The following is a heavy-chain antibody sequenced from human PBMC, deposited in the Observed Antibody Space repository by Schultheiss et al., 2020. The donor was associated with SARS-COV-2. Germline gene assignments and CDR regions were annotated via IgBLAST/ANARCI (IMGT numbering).Heavy chain of an antibody. CDR1: GFTFSSYA. CDR2: ISYDGSNK. CDR3: ASRRGSSWGNYYYGMDV. V-gene: IGHV3-30*07. Sequence: GESLKISCAASGFTFSSYAMHWVRQAPGKGLEWVAVISYDGSNKYYADSVTGRFTISRDNSKNTLYLQMNSLRAEDTAVYYCASRRGSSWGNYYYGMDVWGQGTTVTVSS. J-gene: IGHJ6*02. D-gene: IGHD6-13*01.